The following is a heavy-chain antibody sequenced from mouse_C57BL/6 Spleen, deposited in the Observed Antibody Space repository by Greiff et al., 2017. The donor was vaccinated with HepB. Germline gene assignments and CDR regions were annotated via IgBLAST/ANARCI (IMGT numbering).Heavy chain of an antibody. V-gene: IGHV1-42*01. J-gene: IGHJ3*01. D-gene: IGHD3-2*02. CDR2: INPSTGGT. CDR1: GYSFTGYY. CDR3: ARRSSGYGFAY. Sequence: VQLQQSGPELVKPGASVKISCKASGYSFTGYYMNWVKQSPEKSLEWIGEINPSTGGTTYNQKFKAKATLTVDKSSSTAYMQLKSLTSEDSAVYYSARRSSGYGFAYWGQGTLVTVSA.